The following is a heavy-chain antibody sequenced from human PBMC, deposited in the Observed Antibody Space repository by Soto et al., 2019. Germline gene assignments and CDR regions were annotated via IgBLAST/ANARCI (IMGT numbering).Heavy chain of an antibody. Sequence: GGSLRLSCAASGFTFSSYAMHWVRQAPGKGLEWVAVISYDGSNKYYADSVKGRFTISRDNSKNTLYLQMNSLRAEDTAVYYCAREFLVYCGGDCYSQDAEYFQHWGQGTLVTVSS. V-gene: IGHV3-30-3*01. J-gene: IGHJ1*01. CDR2: ISYDGSNK. CDR3: AREFLVYCGGDCYSQDAEYFQH. D-gene: IGHD2-21*02. CDR1: GFTFSSYA.